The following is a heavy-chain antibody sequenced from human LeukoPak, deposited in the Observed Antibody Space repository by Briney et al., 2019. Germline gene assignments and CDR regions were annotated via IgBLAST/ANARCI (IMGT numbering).Heavy chain of an antibody. CDR1: GYTFTIYD. CDR3: ARQNDYGSGSYFAYYYGMDV. Sequence: AAVKVCCKASGYTFTIYDINWVRQATGQGNEWMGWINPNSGNTGYAHKFQGRVTMTRNTSISTAYMELSSLRSEDTAVYYCARQNDYGSGSYFAYYYGMDVWGQGTTVTVSS. CDR2: INPNSGNT. V-gene: IGHV1-8*01. J-gene: IGHJ6*02. D-gene: IGHD3-10*01.